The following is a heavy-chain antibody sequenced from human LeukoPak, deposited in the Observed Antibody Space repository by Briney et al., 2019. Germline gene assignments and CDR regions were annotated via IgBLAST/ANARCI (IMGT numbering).Heavy chain of an antibody. V-gene: IGHV1-2*02. CDR2: INPNSGGT. CDR3: ARALYYYDSSGLNSNWFDP. CDR1: GYTFTGYY. J-gene: IGHJ5*02. Sequence: ASVKVSCKASGYTFTGYYMHWVRQAPGRGLEWMGWINPNSGGTNYAQKFQGRVTMTRDTSISTAYMELSRLRSDDTAVYYCARALYYYDSSGLNSNWFDPWGQGTLVTVSS. D-gene: IGHD3-22*01.